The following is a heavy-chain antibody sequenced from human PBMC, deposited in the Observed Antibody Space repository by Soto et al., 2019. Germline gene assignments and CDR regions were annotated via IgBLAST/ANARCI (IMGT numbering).Heavy chain of an antibody. D-gene: IGHD6-19*01. CDR1: GFPSSTYW. V-gene: IGHV3-74*01. CDR2: INSDGSST. J-gene: IGHJ4*02. Sequence: EVQLVDSGGGLVQPGGSLRLSCAASGFPSSTYWLHWVGQAPGKGLVWVSRINSDGSSTSYADSVKGRFTISRDNAKNTLYLQMNSLRAEDTAVYYCAVAVAGPTAIGYWGQGTLVTVSS. CDR3: AVAVAGPTAIGY.